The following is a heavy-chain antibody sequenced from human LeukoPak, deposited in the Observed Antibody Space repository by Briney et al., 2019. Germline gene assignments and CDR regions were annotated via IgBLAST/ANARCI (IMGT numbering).Heavy chain of an antibody. V-gene: IGHV3-48*01. CDR3: ARVPHDDATGYSFS. D-gene: IGHD3-9*01. CDR2: ISSNSRTT. CDR1: GFTFSSYW. Sequence: GGSLRLSCAASGFTFSSYWMSWVRQAPGKGLEWISYISSNSRTTAYADSVRGRFTISRANAKNSLSLQINRLRADDTGAYYCARVPHDDATGYSFSWGQGTQVTVSS. J-gene: IGHJ5*02.